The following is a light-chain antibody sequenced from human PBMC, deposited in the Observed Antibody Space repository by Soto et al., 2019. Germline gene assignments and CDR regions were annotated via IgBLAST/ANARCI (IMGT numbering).Light chain of an antibody. CDR3: QQYDYSRT. Sequence: DIQMTQSPSTLSASVGDTATITCRASQSVSDSLAWYQVKPGEAPKLLIFDVSNLETGVPSRFSGSGSGTEFSLTIRGLQPDDFATYYCQQYDYSRTFGQGTKVDIK. CDR2: DVS. V-gene: IGKV1-5*01. CDR1: QSVSDS. J-gene: IGKJ1*01.